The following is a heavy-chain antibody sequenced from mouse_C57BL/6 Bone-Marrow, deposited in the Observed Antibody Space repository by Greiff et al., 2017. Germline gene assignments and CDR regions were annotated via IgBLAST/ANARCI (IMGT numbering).Heavy chain of an antibody. CDR3: ARLYGTVAY. V-gene: IGHV1-18*01. D-gene: IGHD2-10*02. Sequence: EVKLVESGPELVKPGASVKISCKASGYTFTDYNMDWVKQSHGKSLEWIGDINPNNGGTSYNQKFKGKATLTVDKSSSTAYMELRSLTSEDTAVYYCARLYGTVAYWGQGTLVTVAA. CDR2: INPNNGGT. J-gene: IGHJ3*01. CDR1: GYTFTDYN.